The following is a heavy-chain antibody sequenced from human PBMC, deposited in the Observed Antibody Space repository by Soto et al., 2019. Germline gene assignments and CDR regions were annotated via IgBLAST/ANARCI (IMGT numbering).Heavy chain of an antibody. D-gene: IGHD6-13*01. CDR3: ARSAIAAAGTGAFDI. CDR1: GFPFGSFP. CDR2: ILYGSYNT. V-gene: IGHV3-23*01. J-gene: IGHJ3*02. Sequence: PGGSLGLSCAASGFPFGSFPMSWVRQAPGKGLAWVSTILYGSYNTYYADSVKGRSIIPRDTSKNTLYLQMNSLRAEDTAVYYCARSAIAAAGTGAFDIWGQGTMVTVAS.